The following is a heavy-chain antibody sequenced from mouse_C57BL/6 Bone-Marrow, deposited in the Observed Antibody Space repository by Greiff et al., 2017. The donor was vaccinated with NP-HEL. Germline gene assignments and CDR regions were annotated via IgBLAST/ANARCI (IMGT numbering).Heavy chain of an antibody. CDR1: GFSLSAFGMG. J-gene: IGHJ3*01. CDR2: IWWGDDK. Sequence: VKLMESGPGILQPSQTLSLTCSFSGFSLSAFGMGVGWIRQPSGKGLEWLAHIWWGDDKYYNPALKSRPTISKDTSKTHVFLKIANVDSADTATYYCAGIAIYYYGSSPWFAYWGQGTLVTVSA. V-gene: IGHV8-8*01. CDR3: AGIAIYYYGSSPWFAY. D-gene: IGHD1-1*01.